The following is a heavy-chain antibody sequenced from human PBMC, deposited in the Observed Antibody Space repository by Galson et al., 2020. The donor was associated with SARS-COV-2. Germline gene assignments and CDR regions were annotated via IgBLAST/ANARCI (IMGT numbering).Heavy chain of an antibody. CDR3: ARAYRSIDNYCYMDV. D-gene: IGHD3-22*01. CDR2: INPNSGGT. J-gene: IGHJ6*03. CDR1: GYTFTGYY. Sequence: ASVKVSCKASGYTFTGYYMHWVRQAPGQGLDWMGWINPNSGGTNYAQKFQGWVTMTRDTSISTAYMELSRLRSDDTAVYYCARAYRSIDNYCYMDVWGKGTTFTVSS. V-gene: IGHV1-2*04.